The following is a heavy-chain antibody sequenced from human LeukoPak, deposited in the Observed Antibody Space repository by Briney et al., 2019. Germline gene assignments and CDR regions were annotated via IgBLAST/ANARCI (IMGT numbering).Heavy chain of an antibody. CDR3: ARDGDSSGYYPFDY. CDR2: IRSSSSAM. CDR1: GFTFSSYE. D-gene: IGHD3-22*01. V-gene: IGHV3-48*01. J-gene: IGHJ4*02. Sequence: GGSLRLSCAASGFTFSSYEMNWVRQAPGKGLEWVSYIRSSSSAMYYADSVKGRFTISRDNAKNSLYLQMNGLRAEDTAVYYCARDGDSSGYYPFDYWGQGTLVTVSS.